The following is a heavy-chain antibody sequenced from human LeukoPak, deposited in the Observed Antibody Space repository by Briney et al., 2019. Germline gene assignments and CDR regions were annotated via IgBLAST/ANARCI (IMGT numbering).Heavy chain of an antibody. V-gene: IGHV3-30*03. CDR2: ISYDGSNK. D-gene: IGHD6-19*01. Sequence: GGSLRLSCAASGFTFSSYGMHWVRQAPGKGLEWVAVISYDGSNKYYADSVKGRFTISRDNSKNTLYLQMNSLRAEDTAVYYCARGGSSGWYGGSYFDYWGQGTLVTVSS. J-gene: IGHJ4*02. CDR3: ARGGSSGWYGGSYFDY. CDR1: GFTFSSYG.